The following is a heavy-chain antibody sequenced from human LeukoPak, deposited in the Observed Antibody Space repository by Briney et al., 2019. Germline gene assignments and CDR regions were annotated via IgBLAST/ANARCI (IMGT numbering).Heavy chain of an antibody. J-gene: IGHJ3*02. Sequence: SETLSLTCTVSGGSISSGGYYWSWIRQHPGKGLEWIGYIYYSGSTYYNPSLKSRVTISVDTSKNQFSLKLSSVTAADTAVYYCASVKAGDGDAFDIWGQGTMVTVSS. CDR1: GGSISSGGYY. V-gene: IGHV4-31*03. CDR2: IYYSGST. CDR3: ASVKAGDGDAFDI. D-gene: IGHD7-27*01.